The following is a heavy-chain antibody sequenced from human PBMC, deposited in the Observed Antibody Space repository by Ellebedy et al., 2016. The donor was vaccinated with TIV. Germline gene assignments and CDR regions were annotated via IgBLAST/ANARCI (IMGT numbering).Heavy chain of an antibody. CDR1: GFIVSSNY. J-gene: IGHJ2*01. CDR3: AKKVPAPNTVPPNWYFDL. Sequence: PGGSLRLSCAASGFIVSSNYMSSVRQAPGKGLEWVSVIYSDGSTYYADSVKGRFTISRDNAKNSMYLQMNSLRAEDTAVYYCAKKVPAPNTVPPNWYFDLWGRGTLVTVSS. D-gene: IGHD4-17*01. V-gene: IGHV3-66*01. CDR2: IYSDGST.